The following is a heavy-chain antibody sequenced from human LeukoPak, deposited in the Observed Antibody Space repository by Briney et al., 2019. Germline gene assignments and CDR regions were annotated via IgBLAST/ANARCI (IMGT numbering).Heavy chain of an antibody. D-gene: IGHD3-22*01. CDR2: IYYSGST. Sequence: NPSETLSLTCTVSGGSISSYYRSWIRQPPGKGLEWIGYIYYSGSTNYNPSLKSRVTISVDTSKNQFSLKRSSVTAADTAVYYCARSHDYDSSGYQNNDAFDIWGQGTMVTVSS. J-gene: IGHJ3*02. CDR3: ARSHDYDSSGYQNNDAFDI. CDR1: GGSISSYY. V-gene: IGHV4-59*01.